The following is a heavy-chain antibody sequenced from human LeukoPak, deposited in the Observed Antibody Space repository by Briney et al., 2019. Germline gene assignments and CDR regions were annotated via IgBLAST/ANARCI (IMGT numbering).Heavy chain of an antibody. CDR2: INPNSGGT. CDR3: ARESYCSSTSCYSDDYYYGMDV. V-gene: IGHV1-2*02. J-gene: IGHJ6*02. D-gene: IGHD2-2*01. CDR1: GYTFTGYY. Sequence: ASVKVSCKASGYTFTGYYMHWVRQAPGQGLEWMGWINPNSGGTNYAQKLQGRVTMTTDTSTSTAYMELRSLRSDDTAVYYCARESYCSSTSCYSDDYYYGMDVWGQGTTVTVSS.